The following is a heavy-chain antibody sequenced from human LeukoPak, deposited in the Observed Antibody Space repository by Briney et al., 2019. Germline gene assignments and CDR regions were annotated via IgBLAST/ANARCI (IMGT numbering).Heavy chain of an antibody. D-gene: IGHD3-3*01. J-gene: IGHJ3*02. CDR3: ARDHNDFWSGYYMGDI. CDR1: GGSISSYY. CDR2: IYYSGST. V-gene: IGHV4-59*01. Sequence: SETLSLTCTVSGGSISSYYWSWIRQPPGKELEWIGYIYYSGSTNYNPSLKSRVTISVDTSKNQFSLKLSSVTAADTAVYYCARDHNDFWSGYYMGDIWGQGTMVTVSS.